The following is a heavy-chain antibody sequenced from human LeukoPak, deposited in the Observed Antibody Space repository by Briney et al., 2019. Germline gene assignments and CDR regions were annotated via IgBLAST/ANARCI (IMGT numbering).Heavy chain of an antibody. CDR2: IIPIFGTA. J-gene: IGHJ4*02. CDR3: ARVGEYCSSTSCYGADY. CDR1: GGTFSSCA. Sequence: GASVKVSCKASGGTFSSCAISWVRQAPGQGLEWMGGIIPIFGTANYAQKFQGRVTITADESTSTAYMELSSLRSEDTAVYYCARVGEYCSSTSCYGADYWGQGTLVTVSS. V-gene: IGHV1-69*13. D-gene: IGHD2-2*01.